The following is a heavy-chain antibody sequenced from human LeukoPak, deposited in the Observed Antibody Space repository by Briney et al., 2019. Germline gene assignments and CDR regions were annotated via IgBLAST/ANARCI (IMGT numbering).Heavy chain of an antibody. D-gene: IGHD3-9*01. V-gene: IGHV3-53*01. CDR1: GFTVSSNY. CDR2: IYSGGST. Sequence: GGSLRLSCAASGFTVSSNYMSWVRQAPGKGLEWVSVIYSGGSTYYADSVKGRFTISRDNSKNTLYLKMNSQRAEDTAVYYWGKQRGGFLTVYGVHWGQGPLVTVSS. J-gene: IGHJ4*02. CDR3: GKQRGGFLTVYGVH.